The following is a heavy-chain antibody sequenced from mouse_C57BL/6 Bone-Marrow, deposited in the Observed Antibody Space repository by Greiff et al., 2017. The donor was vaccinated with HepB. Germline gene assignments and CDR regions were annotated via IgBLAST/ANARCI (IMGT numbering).Heavy chain of an antibody. CDR2: IYPGDGDT. CDR1: GYAFSSSW. V-gene: IGHV1-82*01. D-gene: IGHD1-1*01. J-gene: IGHJ1*03. Sequence: QVQLQQSGPELVKPGASVKISCKASGYAFSSSWMNWVKQRPGKGLEWIGRIYPGDGDTNYNGKFKGKATLTADKSSSTAYMQLSSLTSEDSAVYFCASDYGSSGYFDVWGTGTTVTVSS. CDR3: ASDYGSSGYFDV.